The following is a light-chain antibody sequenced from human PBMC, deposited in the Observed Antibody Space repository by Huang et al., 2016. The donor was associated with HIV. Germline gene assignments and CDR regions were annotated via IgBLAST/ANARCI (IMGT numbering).Light chain of an antibody. CDR1: QSINTN. CDR3: QQDHDYRHT. Sequence: ERVMTQSPATLSVSPGDNATLSCRVSQSINTNLSWYQQKVGQPPRLLIYDASVRATGIPPRFRGRGSGTEFTLTGRGLQSEDFAVYDCQQDHDYRHTFGLGTKLEI. CDR2: DAS. J-gene: IGKJ2*01. V-gene: IGKV3-15*01.